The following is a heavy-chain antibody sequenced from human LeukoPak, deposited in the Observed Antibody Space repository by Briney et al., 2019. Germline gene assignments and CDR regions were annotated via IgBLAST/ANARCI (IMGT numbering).Heavy chain of an antibody. Sequence: GGSLRLSCVASGFKFDDYTMHWVRQAPGKGLEWVSLISWDGGSTYYADSVKGRFTISSDNSKNSLYLQMNSLRNEDTALYYCAKGDDGLDYWGQGTLVTVSS. CDR1: GFKFDDYT. CDR3: AKGDDGLDY. CDR2: ISWDGGST. J-gene: IGHJ4*02. V-gene: IGHV3-43*01. D-gene: IGHD2-21*01.